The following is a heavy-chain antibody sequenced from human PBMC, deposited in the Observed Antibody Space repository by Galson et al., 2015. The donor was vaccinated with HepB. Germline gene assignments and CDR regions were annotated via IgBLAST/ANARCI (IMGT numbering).Heavy chain of an antibody. V-gene: IGHV3-7*01. CDR1: GFTFGDHW. CDR3: ARHGRTGAY. J-gene: IGHJ4*02. Sequence: SLRLSCAGSGFTFGDHWMNWFRQAPGEGLEWVCNIKYDGSVKFYMDSVRGRFSISRDNAKSSLFLQMNSLRVEDTAVYYCARHGRTGAYWGQGTLVTVSS. D-gene: IGHD1-1*01. CDR2: IKYDGSVK.